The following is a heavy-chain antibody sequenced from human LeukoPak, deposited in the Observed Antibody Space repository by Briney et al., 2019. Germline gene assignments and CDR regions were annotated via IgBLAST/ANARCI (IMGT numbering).Heavy chain of an antibody. CDR2: IDPSDSYT. CDR1: GYSFTSYW. CDR3: ARHTLDIVVNDY. Sequence: GESLRISCKGSGYSFTSYWISWVRQMPGEGLEWMGRIDPSDSYTNYSPSFQGHVTISADKSISTAYLQWSSLEASDTAMYYCARHTLDIVVNDYWGQGTLVTVSS. D-gene: IGHD2-2*01. V-gene: IGHV5-10-1*01. J-gene: IGHJ4*02.